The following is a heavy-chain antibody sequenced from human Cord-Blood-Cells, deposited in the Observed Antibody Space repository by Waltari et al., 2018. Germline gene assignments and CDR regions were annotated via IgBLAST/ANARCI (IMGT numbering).Heavy chain of an antibody. J-gene: IGHJ4*02. D-gene: IGHD3-10*01. CDR2: ISYDGSNK. CDR1: GFTSSSYA. Sequence: QVQLVESGGGVVQPGRSLRLSCAASGFTSSSYAMHWVRRAPGKGLEWVAVISYDGSNKYYADSVKGRFTISRDNSKNTLYLQMNSLRAEDTAVYYCARTSGSGIFFDYWGQGTLVTVSS. V-gene: IGHV3-30-3*01. CDR3: ARTSGSGIFFDY.